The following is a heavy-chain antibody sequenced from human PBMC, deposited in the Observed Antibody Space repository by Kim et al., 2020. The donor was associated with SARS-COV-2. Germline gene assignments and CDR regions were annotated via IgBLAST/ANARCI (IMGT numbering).Heavy chain of an antibody. Sequence: GGSLRLSCAASGFTFSSYWMHWVRQAPGQGLVWVSFINNDGSSTGYADSVKGRFTISRDNAKNTVNLQMNSLRGDDTAVYYCVKGGANWGQGSLVTVSS. D-gene: IGHD2-15*01. CDR2: INNDGSST. CDR1: GFTFSSYW. CDR3: VKGGAN. J-gene: IGHJ4*02. V-gene: IGHV3-74*01.